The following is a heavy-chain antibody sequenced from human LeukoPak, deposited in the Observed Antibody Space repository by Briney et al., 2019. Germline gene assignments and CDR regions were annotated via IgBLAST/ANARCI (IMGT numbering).Heavy chain of an antibody. J-gene: IGHJ3*02. V-gene: IGHV3-30*19. CDR2: ISYDGSNK. CDR1: GFTFSNYG. D-gene: IGHD3-22*01. Sequence: GGSLRLSCAASGFTFSNYGMHWVRQAPGKGLEWAAVISYDGSNKYYADSVKGRFTISRDNSKNTLYLQMNSLRAEDTAVYYCARDYTMIVVGDAFDIWGQGTMVTVSS. CDR3: ARDYTMIVVGDAFDI.